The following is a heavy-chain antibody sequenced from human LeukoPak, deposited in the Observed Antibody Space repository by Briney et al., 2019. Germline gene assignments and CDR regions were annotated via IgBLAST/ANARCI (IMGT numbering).Heavy chain of an antibody. CDR1: GFTFSSYS. D-gene: IGHD5-12*01. V-gene: IGHV3-21*01. Sequence: GGSLRLSCAASGFTFSSYSMNWVRQAPGKGLEWVSSISSSSSYIYYADSVKGRFTISRDNAKNSLYLQMNSLRAEDTAVYYCARDLAYTSGYTSGTKDYWGQGTLVTVSS. J-gene: IGHJ4*02. CDR2: ISSSSSYI. CDR3: ARDLAYTSGYTSGTKDY.